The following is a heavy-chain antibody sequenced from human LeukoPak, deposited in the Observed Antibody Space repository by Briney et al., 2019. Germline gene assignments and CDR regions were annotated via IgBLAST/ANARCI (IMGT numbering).Heavy chain of an antibody. V-gene: IGHV4-4*02. CDR2: IYHSGST. Sequence: PSGTLSLTCAVSGGSISSSNWWSWVRQPPGKGLVWIGEIYHSGSTNYNPSLKSRVTISVDKSKNQFSLKLSSVTAADTAVYYCARVLDYYGSGTRDFDYWGQGTLVTVSS. CDR3: ARVLDYYGSGTRDFDY. D-gene: IGHD3-10*01. J-gene: IGHJ4*02. CDR1: GGSISSSNW.